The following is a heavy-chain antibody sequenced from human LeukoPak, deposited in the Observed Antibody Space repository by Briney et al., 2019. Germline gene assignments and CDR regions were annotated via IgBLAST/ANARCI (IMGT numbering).Heavy chain of an antibody. V-gene: IGHV3-30*04. CDR2: ISYDGSNK. CDR1: GFTFSSYA. CDR3: ARVLLWFGEPSDFDY. J-gene: IGHJ4*02. Sequence: GGSLRHSCAASGFTFSSYAMHWVRQAPGKGLEWVAVISYDGSNKYYADSVKGRFTISRDNSKNTLYLQMNSLRAEDTAVYYCARVLLWFGEPSDFDYWGQGTLVTVSS. D-gene: IGHD3-10*01.